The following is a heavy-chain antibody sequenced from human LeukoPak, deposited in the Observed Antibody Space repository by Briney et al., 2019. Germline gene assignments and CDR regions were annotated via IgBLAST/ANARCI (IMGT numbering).Heavy chain of an antibody. CDR1: GFTVSSNY. D-gene: IGHD1-20*01. CDR2: IRNKANSYTT. CDR3: ARIGTNWNFDY. J-gene: IGHJ4*02. V-gene: IGHV3-72*01. Sequence: GGSLRLSCAASGFTVSSNYMDWVRQAPGKGLEWVGRIRNKANSYTTEYAASVKGRFTLSRDDSKNSLYLQMNSLKTEDTAVYYCARIGTNWNFDYWGQGTLVTVSS.